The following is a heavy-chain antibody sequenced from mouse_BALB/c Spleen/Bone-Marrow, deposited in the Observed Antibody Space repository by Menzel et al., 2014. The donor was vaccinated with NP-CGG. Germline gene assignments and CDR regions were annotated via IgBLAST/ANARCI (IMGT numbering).Heavy chain of an antibody. D-gene: IGHD2-14*01. V-gene: IGHV1S34*01. CDR1: GHSFTGYY. CDR2: ISCYNGAT. J-gene: IGHJ3*01. CDR3: ARRDYRYDGFAY. Sequence: LVKTGASVKISCKASGHSFTGYYMHWVKQSHGKSLEWIGYISCYNGATSYNQKFEGKASFTVDTSSSTAYMQFNSLTSEDSAVYFCARRDYRYDGFAYWGQGTLVTVSA.